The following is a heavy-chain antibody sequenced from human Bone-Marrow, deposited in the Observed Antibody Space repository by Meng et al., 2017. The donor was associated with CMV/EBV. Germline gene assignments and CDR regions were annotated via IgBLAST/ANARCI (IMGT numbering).Heavy chain of an antibody. CDR1: GMTLSNYI. CDR3: AKASSGTYGWFDP. CDR2: ISGGAT. Sequence: SCAASGMTLSNYIMCWVRQAPGKGQEWVSSISGGATYYADSVKGRFTISRDDSKNTLYLQMNTLKAEDTAVYYCAKASSGTYGWFDPWGQGTLVTVSS. J-gene: IGHJ5*02. D-gene: IGHD1-26*01. V-gene: IGHV3-23*01.